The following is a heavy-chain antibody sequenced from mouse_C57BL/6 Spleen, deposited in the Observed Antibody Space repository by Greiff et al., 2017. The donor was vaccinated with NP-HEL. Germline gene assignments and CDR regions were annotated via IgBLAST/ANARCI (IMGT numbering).Heavy chain of an antibody. V-gene: IGHV2-6*01. J-gene: IGHJ3*01. CDR2: IWGVGST. CDR3: ASRPLYGSSYGWFAY. Sequence: VKVEESGPGLVAPSQSLSITCTVSGFSLTSYGVDWVRQSPGKGLEWLGVIWGVGSTNYNSALKSRLSISKDNSKSQVFLKMNSLQTDDTAMYYCASRPLYGSSYGWFAYWGQGTLVTVSA. CDR1: GFSLTSYG. D-gene: IGHD1-1*01.